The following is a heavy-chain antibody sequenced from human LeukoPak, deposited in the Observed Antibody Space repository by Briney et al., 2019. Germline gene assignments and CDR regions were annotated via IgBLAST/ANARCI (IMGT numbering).Heavy chain of an antibody. Sequence: SETLSLTCTVSSGSISSYYWSWIRQPPGKGLEWIGYIYYSGSTNYNPSLKSRVTISVDTSKNQFSLKLSSVTAADTAVYYCARTDIVVVVAAGAFDIWGQGTMVTVSS. CDR1: SGSISSYY. CDR3: ARTDIVVVVAAGAFDI. D-gene: IGHD2-15*01. J-gene: IGHJ3*02. V-gene: IGHV4-59*01. CDR2: IYYSGST.